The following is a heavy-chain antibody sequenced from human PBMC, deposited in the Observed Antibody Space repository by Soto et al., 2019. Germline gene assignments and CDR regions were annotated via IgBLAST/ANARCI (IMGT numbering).Heavy chain of an antibody. Sequence: QVQLQESGPGLVKPSQTLSLTCTVSGDSISRNGFFWTWIRQHPGKGLEWIGYIYNSGSSYYNPSLKSRVIISVDTSKNHFSLNLTAVTAADTAVYYCARGTMLRGPGYYYAMDVWGQGTTVTVS. D-gene: IGHD3-10*01. CDR3: ARGTMLRGPGYYYAMDV. CDR1: GDSISRNGFF. J-gene: IGHJ6*02. CDR2: IYNSGSS. V-gene: IGHV4-31*03.